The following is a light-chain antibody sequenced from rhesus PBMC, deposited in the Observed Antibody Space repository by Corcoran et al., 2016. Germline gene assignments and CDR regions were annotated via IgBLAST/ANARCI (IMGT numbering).Light chain of an antibody. CDR2: VGTGGIVG. J-gene: IGLJ1*01. Sequence: QPVVTQPSSASASLGASVTLTCTLSSGFSNYAVDWHQQRPGKGPHFILRVGTGGIVGSKGDGVPDRFSGSGSGLNRYLTINKIQEEDEGDYHCGTDHGRGNNYVYMFGIGTRLTVL. CDR1: SGFSNYA. CDR3: GTDHGRGNNYVYM. V-gene: IGLV9-84*01.